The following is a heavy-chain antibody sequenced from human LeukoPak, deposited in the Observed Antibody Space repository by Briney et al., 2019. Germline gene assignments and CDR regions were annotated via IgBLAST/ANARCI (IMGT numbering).Heavy chain of an antibody. CDR2: INHSGST. Sequence: SETLSLTCAVYGGSFSGYYWSWIRQPPGKGLEWIGEINHSGSTNYNPSLKSRVTISVDTSKNQFSLKLSSVTAADTAVYYCERWNEWDSRGFDYWGQGTLVTVSS. CDR3: ERWNEWDSRGFDY. J-gene: IGHJ4*02. CDR1: GGSFSGYY. D-gene: IGHD1-1*01. V-gene: IGHV4-34*01.